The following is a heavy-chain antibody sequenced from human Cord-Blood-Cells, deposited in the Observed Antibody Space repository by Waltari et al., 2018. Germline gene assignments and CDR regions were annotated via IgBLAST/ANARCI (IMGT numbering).Heavy chain of an antibody. D-gene: IGHD3-3*01. Sequence: QVQLQQWGAGLLKPSETLSLTWAVYGGSFSGYYWSWIRQPPGKGLEWIGEINHSGSTHSNPSLKRRVTISVDTSKNQFSLKLSSVTAADTAVYYCARGGVLEWLLYGSYYYYGMDVWGQGTTVTVSS. V-gene: IGHV4-34*01. CDR3: ARGGVLEWLLYGSYYYYGMDV. CDR1: GGSFSGYY. CDR2: INHSGST. J-gene: IGHJ6*02.